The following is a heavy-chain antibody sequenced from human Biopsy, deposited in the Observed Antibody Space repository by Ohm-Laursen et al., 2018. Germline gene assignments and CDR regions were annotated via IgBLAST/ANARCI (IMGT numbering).Heavy chain of an antibody. CDR2: INPNNGGT. Sequence: SSVKVSCKASGYNFNAYYMQWVRQAPGQGLEWMGWINPNNGGTNYAHKFQGRVTMTRDTSISTAYMHLSGLTSDDTAVYYCARLAYSEYRRDPLDVWGQGTMVTVSS. J-gene: IGHJ3*01. D-gene: IGHD5-18*01. V-gene: IGHV1-2*02. CDR3: ARLAYSEYRRDPLDV. CDR1: GYNFNAYY.